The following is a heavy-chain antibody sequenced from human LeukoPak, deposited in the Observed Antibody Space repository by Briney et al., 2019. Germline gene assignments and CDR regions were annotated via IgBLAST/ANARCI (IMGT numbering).Heavy chain of an antibody. J-gene: IGHJ4*02. CDR2: ISGNGDIT. V-gene: IGHV3-23*01. CDR3: AKDDAWLRFLY. Sequence: GGTLRLSCAASGFTFSNHGMNWVRQAPGKGLEWVSGISGNGDITYYADSVKGRFTISRDNSKNTLYLQMNSLRAEDTAIYYCAKDDAWLRFLYWGQGTLVTVSS. CDR1: GFTFSNHG. D-gene: IGHD5-12*01.